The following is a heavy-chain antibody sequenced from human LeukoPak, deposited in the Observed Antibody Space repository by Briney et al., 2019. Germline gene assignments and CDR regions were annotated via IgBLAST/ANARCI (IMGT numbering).Heavy chain of an antibody. CDR2: IIPIFGTA. V-gene: IGHV1-69*13. D-gene: IGHD6-13*01. CDR3: AVPGIAAAGTQLDYYYYMDV. Sequence: SVKVSXKASGGTFSSYAISWVRRAPGQGLEWMGGIIPIFGTANYAQKFQGRVTITADESTSTAYMELSSLRSEDTAVYYCAVPGIAAAGTQLDYYYYMDVWGKGSTVTVSS. J-gene: IGHJ6*03. CDR1: GGTFSSYA.